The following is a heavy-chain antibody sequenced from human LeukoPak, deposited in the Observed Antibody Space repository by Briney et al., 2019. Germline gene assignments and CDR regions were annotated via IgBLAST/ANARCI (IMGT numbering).Heavy chain of an antibody. V-gene: IGHV1-2*02. J-gene: IGHJ4*02. CDR3: ARATYYQGWVVVPAAIYFDY. CDR1: GYTFTGYY. CDR2: INPNSGGT. D-gene: IGHD2-2*02. Sequence: ASVKVSCKAAGYTFTGYYIHWVRQAPGQGLEWMGWINPNSGGTNYAPKFQGRVTMTRDTSISTAYMELSRLRSDDTAVFYCARATYYQGWVVVPAAIYFDYWGQGTLVTVSS.